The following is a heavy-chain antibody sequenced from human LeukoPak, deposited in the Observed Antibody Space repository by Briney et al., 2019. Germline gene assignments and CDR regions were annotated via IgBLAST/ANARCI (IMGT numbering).Heavy chain of an antibody. D-gene: IGHD6-19*01. CDR3: AKSRSVEDGFDI. J-gene: IGHJ3*02. CDR1: GFSFGSYA. V-gene: IGHV3-23*01. CDR2: VRGNGYDT. Sequence: GGSLRLSCAASGFSFGSYAMSWVRQAPGKGLEWVSAVRGNGYDTYYANSVKGRFTISRGSSKNTLYLQMNGLRADDTAVYHCAKSRSVEDGFDIWGHGTMVTVSS.